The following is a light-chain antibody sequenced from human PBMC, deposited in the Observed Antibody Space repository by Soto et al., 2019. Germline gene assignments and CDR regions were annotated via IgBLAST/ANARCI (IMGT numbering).Light chain of an antibody. Sequence: QSVLTQPASVSGSPGQSITLSFTGTSSDVGGYNYVSWYQQHPGKAPKLMIYDVSNRPSGVSNRFSGSKSGNTASLTISGLQAEDEADYYCRSYTSSSTDVFGTGTKVTVL. CDR3: RSYTSSSTDV. J-gene: IGLJ1*01. CDR1: SSDVGGYNY. V-gene: IGLV2-14*01. CDR2: DVS.